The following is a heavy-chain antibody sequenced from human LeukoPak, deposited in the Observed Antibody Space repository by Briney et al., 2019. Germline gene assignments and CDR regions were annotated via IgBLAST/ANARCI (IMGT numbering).Heavy chain of an antibody. J-gene: IGHJ4*02. D-gene: IGHD3-9*01. CDR3: ARGPRYFDWLSNGFFDY. Sequence: ASVKVSCKASGGTFSSYAINWVRQATGQGLEWMGWMNPNSGNTGYAQKFQGRVTMTRNTSISTAYMELSSLRSEDTAVYYCARGPRYFDWLSNGFFDYWGQGTLVTVSS. V-gene: IGHV1-8*02. CDR2: MNPNSGNT. CDR1: GGTFSSYA.